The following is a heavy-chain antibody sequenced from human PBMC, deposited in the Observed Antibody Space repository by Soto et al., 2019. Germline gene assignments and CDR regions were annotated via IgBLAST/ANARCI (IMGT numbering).Heavy chain of an antibody. J-gene: IGHJ4*02. CDR2: IIPIFGTA. D-gene: IGHD3-10*01. Sequence: GASVKVPCKTPGGTFSSYAISSVRQAPGQGLEGMGGIIPIFGTANYAQKFQGRVTITADESTSTAYMELSSLRSEDTAVYYCARDRTGRWTHAYWGQGTLVTVSS. CDR3: ARDRTGRWTHAY. V-gene: IGHV1-69*13. CDR1: GGTFSSYA.